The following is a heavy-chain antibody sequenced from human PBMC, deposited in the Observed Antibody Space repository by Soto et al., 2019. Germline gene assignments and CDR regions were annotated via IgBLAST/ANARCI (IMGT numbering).Heavy chain of an antibody. D-gene: IGHD6-13*01. J-gene: IGHJ6*02. CDR2: ISAYNGNT. Sequence: ASVKVSCKASGYTFTSYGISWVRQAPGQGLEWMGWISAYNGNTNYAQKLQGRVTMTTDTSTSTAYMELRSLRSDDTAVYYCARSRGSWSAGIWYYYYGMDVWGQGTTVTVSS. CDR3: ARSRGSWSAGIWYYYYGMDV. V-gene: IGHV1-18*01. CDR1: GYTFTSYG.